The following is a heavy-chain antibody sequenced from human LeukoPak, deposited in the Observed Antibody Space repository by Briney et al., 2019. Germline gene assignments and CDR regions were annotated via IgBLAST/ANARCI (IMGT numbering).Heavy chain of an antibody. V-gene: IGHV3-30*18. J-gene: IGHJ4*02. CDR3: AKDLVLRYFDWASDY. D-gene: IGHD3-9*01. Sequence: GGSLRLSCAASGFTFSSYGMHWVRQAPGKGLEWVAVISYDGSNKYYADSVKGRFTISRDNSKNTLYLQMNSLRAEDTAVYYCAKDLVLRYFDWASDYWGQGTLVTVSS. CDR2: ISYDGSNK. CDR1: GFTFSSYG.